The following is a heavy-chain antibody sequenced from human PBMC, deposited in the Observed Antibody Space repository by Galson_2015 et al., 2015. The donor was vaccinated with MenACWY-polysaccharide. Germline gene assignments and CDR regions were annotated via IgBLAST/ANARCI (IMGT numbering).Heavy chain of an antibody. CDR3: ARVSTNGDKQFDY. D-gene: IGHD2-2*01. CDR1: GGSFSGYY. Sequence: ETLSLTCAVYGGSFSGYYWSWIRQPPGKGLEWIGEINHSGSTNYNPSLKSRVTISVDTSKNQFSLKLSSVTAADTAVYYCARVSTNGDKQFDYWGQGTLVTVSS. CDR2: INHSGST. V-gene: IGHV4-34*01. J-gene: IGHJ4*02.